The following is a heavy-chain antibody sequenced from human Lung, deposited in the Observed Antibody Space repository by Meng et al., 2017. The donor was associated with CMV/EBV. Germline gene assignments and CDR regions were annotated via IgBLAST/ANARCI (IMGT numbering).Heavy chain of an antibody. CDR3: ARGQWHSLDY. CDR1: GFAFSGYA. J-gene: IGHJ4*02. V-gene: IGHV3-30-3*01. D-gene: IGHD6-19*01. CDR2: ISYDGSNK. Sequence: QVELVESGGGGVRAGWSLRLSCAVSGFAFSGYAMHWVRQDPGKGLEWVAVISYDGSNKYYADSVKGRFTISRDNSKNTLYLQMNSLRAEDTAVYYCARGQWHSLDYWGQGTLVTVSS.